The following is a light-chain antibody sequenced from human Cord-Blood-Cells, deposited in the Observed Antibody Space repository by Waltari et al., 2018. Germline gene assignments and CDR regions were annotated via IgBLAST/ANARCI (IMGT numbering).Light chain of an antibody. V-gene: IGKV3-15*01. J-gene: IGKJ2*03. CDR2: GAS. Sequence: DIVMTQSPAPLSVSPGERSTLSCRCSHSVSSNVAWYQQKPGQAPRLLLYGASTRATGIHDRFSVSGSGTEFTLTSSSMQSEDFAVYYCQQYNNWAPMYSFGQGTKREIK. CDR3: QQYNNWAPMYS. CDR1: HSVSSN.